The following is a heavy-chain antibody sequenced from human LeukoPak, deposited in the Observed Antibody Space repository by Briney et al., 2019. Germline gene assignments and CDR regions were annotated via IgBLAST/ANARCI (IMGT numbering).Heavy chain of an antibody. CDR1: GFTLTSTG. V-gene: IGHV3-30*02. J-gene: IGHJ5*02. CDR3: AKVTMGDVWFDP. CDR2: MHYDGRNI. D-gene: IGHD3-16*01. Sequence: PGGSLRLSCAMSGFTLTSTGMHWVRQAPGKGLEWVAFMHYDGRNILYADSVKGRFSISTDDTKNMVYLQMSSLRAEDTAVYYCAKVTMGDVWFDPWGQRTLVTVSS.